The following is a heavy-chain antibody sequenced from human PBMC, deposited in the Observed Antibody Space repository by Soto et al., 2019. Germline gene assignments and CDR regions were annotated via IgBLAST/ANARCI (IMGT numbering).Heavy chain of an antibody. Sequence: GKGLEWVSAISGSGGSTYYADSVKGRFTISRDNSKNTLYLQMNSLRAEDTAVYYCANFFLQAGDGMRDVGTVSAFLLNRSSDL. CDR2: ISGSGGST. CDR3: ANFFLQAGDGMRDVGTVSAFLLNRSSDL. D-gene: IGHD1-1*01. V-gene: IGHV3-23*01. J-gene: IGHJ2*01.